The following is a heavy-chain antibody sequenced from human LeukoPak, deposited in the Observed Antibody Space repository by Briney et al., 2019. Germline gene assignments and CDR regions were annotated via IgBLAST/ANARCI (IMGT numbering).Heavy chain of an antibody. V-gene: IGHV3-7*01. D-gene: IGHD3-22*01. J-gene: IGHJ3*02. CDR3: ARDSGDYYPDASDI. CDR1: GFTFRDYW. CDR2: INQDGSEK. Sequence: GGSLRLSCAASGFTFRDYWMSWVRQAPGKGLEWVGNINQDGSEKYDVDSVKGRFSIDRDNGNNSLYLQMNSLRAEDTAVYYCARDSGDYYPDASDIWGQGTMVTVSS.